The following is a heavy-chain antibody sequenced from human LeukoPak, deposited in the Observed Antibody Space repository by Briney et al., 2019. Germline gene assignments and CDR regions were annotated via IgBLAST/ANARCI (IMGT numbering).Heavy chain of an antibody. Sequence: GGSLRLSCVVSGFSISYNYMSWVRQAPGKGLEWVSLIYSAGDSYYADSVRGRFIISKDNSKNTVYLQMNRLRPEDTAVYYCASHYCSAGSCYFDGWGQGTLVTVSS. D-gene: IGHD2-8*02. CDR3: ASHYCSAGSCYFDG. J-gene: IGHJ4*02. CDR2: IYSAGDS. V-gene: IGHV3-53*01. CDR1: GFSISYNY.